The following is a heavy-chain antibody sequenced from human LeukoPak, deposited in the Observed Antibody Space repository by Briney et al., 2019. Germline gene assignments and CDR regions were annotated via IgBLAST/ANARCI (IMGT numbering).Heavy chain of an antibody. CDR1: GGSFSGYY. D-gene: IGHD5-12*01. Sequence: SETLSLTCAVYGGSFSGYYWSWIRQPPGKGLEWIGEINHSGSTYYNPSLKSRVTISVDRSKNQFSLKLSSVTAADTAVYYCARTGRRQWLRLYYFDYWGQGTLVTVSS. V-gene: IGHV4-34*01. CDR2: INHSGST. CDR3: ARTGRRQWLRLYYFDY. J-gene: IGHJ4*02.